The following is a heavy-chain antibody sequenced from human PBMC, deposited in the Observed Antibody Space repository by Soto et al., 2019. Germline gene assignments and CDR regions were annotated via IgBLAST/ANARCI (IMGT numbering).Heavy chain of an antibody. CDR2: ISGSGGST. J-gene: IGHJ6*02. D-gene: IGHD6-13*01. CDR1: GFTFSSYA. Sequence: EVQLLESGGGLVQPGGSLRLSCAASGFTFSSYAMSWVRQAPGKGLEWVSAISGSGGSTYYADSVKGRFTISRDNSKNTLYLKMNSLRAEDTAVYYCAKYSSSWYFMGNYYYYGMDVWGQGTTVTVSS. V-gene: IGHV3-23*01. CDR3: AKYSSSWYFMGNYYYYGMDV.